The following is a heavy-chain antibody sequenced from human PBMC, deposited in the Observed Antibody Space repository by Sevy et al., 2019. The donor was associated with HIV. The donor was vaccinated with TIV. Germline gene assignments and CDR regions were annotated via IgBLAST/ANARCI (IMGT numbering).Heavy chain of an antibody. J-gene: IGHJ6*02. Sequence: GGSLRLSCAASGFTFSSFFMSWVRQAPGKGLEWVANIKQDRSEKYYVDSVKGRFTISRDNARNSVYLQMNSLRAEDTGVYYCARDLTAPYYYYGMDVWGQGTMVTVSS. V-gene: IGHV3-7*01. CDR3: ARDLTAPYYYYGMDV. D-gene: IGHD1-20*01. CDR2: IKQDRSEK. CDR1: GFTFSSFF.